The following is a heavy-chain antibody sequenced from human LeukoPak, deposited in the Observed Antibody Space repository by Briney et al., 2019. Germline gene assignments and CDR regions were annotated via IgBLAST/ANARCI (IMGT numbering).Heavy chain of an antibody. CDR3: ARELPEGYFDY. Sequence: SETLSLTCTVSAGSITNYYWSWIRQPPGKGLEWIGYIYYTGSTNYNPSLKSRVSISVDTSKNQFSLKLSSVTAADTAVYYCARELPEGYFDYWGQGTLVTVSS. V-gene: IGHV4-59*12. J-gene: IGHJ4*02. CDR2: IYYTGST. CDR1: AGSITNYY.